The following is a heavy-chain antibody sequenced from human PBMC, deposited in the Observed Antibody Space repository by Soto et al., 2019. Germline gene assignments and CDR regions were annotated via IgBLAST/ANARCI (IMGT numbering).Heavy chain of an antibody. CDR1: GYTFTNHD. J-gene: IGHJ6*02. CDR3: ATGYSNYGYYGMDA. V-gene: IGHV1-8*01. D-gene: IGHD4-4*01. CDR2: MNPNSGNV. Sequence: QVQLVQSGAEVKKPGASVKVSCKASGYTFTNHDINWVRQATGQGLEWMGWMNPNSGNVGYAQTFQGRVTMTRNTSISTAYMALSSLRSEDTAVYYGATGYSNYGYYGMDAWGQGTKVTVSS.